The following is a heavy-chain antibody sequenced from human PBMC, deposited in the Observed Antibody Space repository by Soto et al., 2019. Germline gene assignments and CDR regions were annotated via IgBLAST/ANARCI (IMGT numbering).Heavy chain of an antibody. CDR1: GFSVSSTY. D-gene: IGHD5-12*01. CDR3: SRDFTSGGYDF. Sequence: GSLRLSCAASGFSVSSTYMSWVRQAPGKGLEWVSTLSDGGRSHYADSVTGRFSVSRDNSKNTLYLQMSGLRADDTAIYYCSRDFTSGGYDFRGQGTQVTVSS. CDR2: LSDGGRS. J-gene: IGHJ4*02. V-gene: IGHV3-53*01.